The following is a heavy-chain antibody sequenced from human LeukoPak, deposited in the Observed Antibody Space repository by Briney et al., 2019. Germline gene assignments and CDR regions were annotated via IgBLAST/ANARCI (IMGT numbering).Heavy chain of an antibody. D-gene: IGHD6-19*01. V-gene: IGHV3-7*01. J-gene: IGHJ4*02. Sequence: PGGSLRLSCASSGFTFSRYWMSWVRQAPGKGLEWVANIKQDGSEKYYVDSVKDRFTISRDNANNSLYLQMNSLRAEDTAVYYCARGHWLDSFDYWGQGTLVIVSS. CDR1: GFTFSRYW. CDR3: ARGHWLDSFDY. CDR2: IKQDGSEK.